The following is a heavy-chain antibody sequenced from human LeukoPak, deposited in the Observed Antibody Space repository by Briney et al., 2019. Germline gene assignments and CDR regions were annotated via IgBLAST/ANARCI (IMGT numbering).Heavy chain of an antibody. Sequence: SETLSLTCTVSGGSISSYYWSWIRQPPGKGLEWIGYIYYSGSTNYNPSLKSRVTISVDRSKNQFSLKLSSVTAADTAVYYCARATANYYDSSGGAFDIWGQGTMVTVSS. V-gene: IGHV4-59*12. D-gene: IGHD3-22*01. CDR1: GGSISSYY. CDR2: IYYSGST. CDR3: ARATANYYDSSGGAFDI. J-gene: IGHJ3*02.